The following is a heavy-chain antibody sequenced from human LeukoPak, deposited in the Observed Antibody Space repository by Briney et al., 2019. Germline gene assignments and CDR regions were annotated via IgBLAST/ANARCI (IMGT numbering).Heavy chain of an antibody. Sequence: GGSLRLFCAASGLTFSSYAMSWVRQAPGKGLEWVSAISGSGGSTYYADSVKGRFTISRDNSKNTLYLQMNSLRAEDTAVYYCAMDIAAAGTYYFDYWGQGTLVTVSS. CDR1: GLTFSSYA. V-gene: IGHV3-23*01. CDR2: ISGSGGST. J-gene: IGHJ4*02. CDR3: AMDIAAAGTYYFDY. D-gene: IGHD6-13*01.